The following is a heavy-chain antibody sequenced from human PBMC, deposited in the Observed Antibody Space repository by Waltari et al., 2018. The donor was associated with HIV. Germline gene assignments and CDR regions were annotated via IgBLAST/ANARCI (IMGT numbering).Heavy chain of an antibody. J-gene: IGHJ4*02. Sequence: QVHLVESGGGVVQPGRSLRLSCATSGFTFSCYGTPWVRQAPGKGLEWMAVISYDGGTKYYADSVKGRFIISRDNSRNTLYLQLSTLRPEDTALYFCVKAKVVSAYYYSLEYWGQGTLVTVSS. CDR2: ISYDGGTK. D-gene: IGHD3-22*01. CDR3: VKAKVVSAYYYSLEY. CDR1: GFTFSCYG. V-gene: IGHV3-30*18.